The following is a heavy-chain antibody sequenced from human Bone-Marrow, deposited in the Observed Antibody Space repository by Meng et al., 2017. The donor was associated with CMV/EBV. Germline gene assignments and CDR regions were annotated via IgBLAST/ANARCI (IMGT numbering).Heavy chain of an antibody. J-gene: IGHJ5*02. CDR3: ARDQNSGADL. D-gene: IGHD4/OR15-4a*01. CDR1: GYTFTGHY. Sequence: ASVKVSCKASGYTFTGHYLHWVRQAPGQGLEWLGWIYPASGGTNYAQNFQGRVTMTSDTSISTAYMELSRLRSDETALYFCARDQNSGADLWGQGTLVTVSS. CDR2: IYPASGGT. V-gene: IGHV1-2*02.